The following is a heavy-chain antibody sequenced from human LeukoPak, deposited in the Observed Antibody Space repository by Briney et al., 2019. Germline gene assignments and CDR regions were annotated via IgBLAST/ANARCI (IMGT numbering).Heavy chain of an antibody. D-gene: IGHD2-15*01. CDR3: ARDMSGCSGGSCYNWFDP. CDR2: IIPILGIA. J-gene: IGHJ5*02. Sequence: SVTVSCKASGGTFSSYAISWVRQAPGQGLEWMGRIIPILGIANYAQKFQGRVTITADKSTSTAYMELSSLRSEDTAVYYCARDMSGCSGGSCYNWFDPWGQGTLVTVSS. CDR1: GGTFSSYA. V-gene: IGHV1-69*04.